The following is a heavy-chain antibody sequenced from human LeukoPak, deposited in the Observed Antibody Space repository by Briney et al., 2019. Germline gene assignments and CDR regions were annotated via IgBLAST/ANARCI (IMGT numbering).Heavy chain of an antibody. Sequence: PGRSLRLSCAASGFTYSSYGMHWVRQAPGKGLEWVAVISYDGSNKYYADSVKGRFTISRDNSKNTLYLQMNSLRAEDTAVYYCAIYGSGEIDYWGQGILVTVSS. D-gene: IGHD3-10*01. CDR3: AIYGSGEIDY. V-gene: IGHV3-30*03. J-gene: IGHJ4*02. CDR1: GFTYSSYG. CDR2: ISYDGSNK.